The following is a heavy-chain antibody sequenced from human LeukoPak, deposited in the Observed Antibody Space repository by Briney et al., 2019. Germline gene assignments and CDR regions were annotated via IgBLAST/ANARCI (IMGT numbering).Heavy chain of an antibody. CDR1: GYTFTGYY. Sequence: ASVKVSCKASGYTFTGYYMHWVRQAPGQGLEWMGWINPNSGGTNYAQKFQGRVTMTRGTSISTAYMELSRLRSDDTAVYYCARDLWTWQLVHHDAYDIWGQGTMVTVSS. D-gene: IGHD6-13*01. CDR2: INPNSGGT. V-gene: IGHV1-2*02. J-gene: IGHJ3*02. CDR3: ARDLWTWQLVHHDAYDI.